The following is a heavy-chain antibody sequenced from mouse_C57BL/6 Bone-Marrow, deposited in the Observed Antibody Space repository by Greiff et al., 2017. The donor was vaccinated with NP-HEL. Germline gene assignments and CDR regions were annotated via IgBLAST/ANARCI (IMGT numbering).Heavy chain of an antibody. CDR1: GFTFSDYG. CDR2: ISSGSSTI. J-gene: IGHJ2*01. CDR3: ARRSYYYGSSYFDY. V-gene: IGHV5-17*01. Sequence: DVMLVESGGGLVKPGGSLKLSCAASGFTFSDYGMHWVRQAPETGLEWVAYISSGSSTIYYADTVKGRFTISRDNAKNTLFLQMTSLRSEDTAMYYCARRSYYYGSSYFDYWGQGTTLTVSS. D-gene: IGHD1-1*01.